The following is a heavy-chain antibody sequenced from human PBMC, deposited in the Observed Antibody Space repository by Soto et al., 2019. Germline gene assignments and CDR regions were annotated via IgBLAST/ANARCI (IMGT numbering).Heavy chain of an antibody. D-gene: IGHD1-26*01. Sequence: QGQLVESGGGVVQPGRSLRLSCAASGFTFSSYGMHWVRQAPGKGLEWVAVVSYDGANTYYIDAVKGRFTVSRDNSRNPVFRQMNSLRAEDTAVYYCAKSKSGVGPYQLQRFFDFWGQGALVTVSS. CDR3: AKSKSGVGPYQLQRFFDF. CDR1: GFTFSSYG. CDR2: VSYDGANT. V-gene: IGHV3-30*18. J-gene: IGHJ4*02.